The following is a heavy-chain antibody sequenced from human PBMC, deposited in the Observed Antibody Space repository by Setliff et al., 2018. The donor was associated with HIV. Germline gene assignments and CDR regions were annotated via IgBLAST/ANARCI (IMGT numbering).Heavy chain of an antibody. V-gene: IGHV3-74*03. CDR3: VRDLTTIVTRKVFDI. J-gene: IGHJ3*02. Sequence: TGGSLRLSCAASGFTFSSYWMHWVRQVPGKGLVWVSRINSDGSSTTYADFVKGRFTISRDNSKNTLYVQMNSLRADDTAIYYCVRDLTTIVTRKVFDIWGQGTMVTVSS. CDR1: GFTFSSYW. CDR2: INSDGSST. D-gene: IGHD4-4*01.